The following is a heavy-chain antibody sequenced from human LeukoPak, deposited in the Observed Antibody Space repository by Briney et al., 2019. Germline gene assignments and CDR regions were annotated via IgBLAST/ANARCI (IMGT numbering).Heavy chain of an antibody. V-gene: IGHV3-7*01. CDR3: SRDLAVAGTDY. J-gene: IGHJ4*02. CDR1: GFTFSSYW. Sequence: GGSLRLSCAASGFTFSSYWMSWVRQAPGKGLEWVANIKQDGSEKYYVDSVKGRFTISRDNAKNSLYLQMNSLRADDTAVDFSSRDLAVAGTDYWGQGTLVTVSS. D-gene: IGHD6-19*01. CDR2: IKQDGSEK.